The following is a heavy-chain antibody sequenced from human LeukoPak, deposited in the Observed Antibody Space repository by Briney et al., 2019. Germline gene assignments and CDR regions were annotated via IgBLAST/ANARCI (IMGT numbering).Heavy chain of an antibody. J-gene: IGHJ4*02. Sequence: SLRLSCAASGFTFAEYTMHWVRQAPGKGLEWVSGISWYSGSIGYEDSVKGRFNISRDNAKNSLYLKMNSLRAEDTALYYCAKDRTYYYDSSGHFDYWGQGTLVTVSS. CDR2: ISWYSGSI. D-gene: IGHD3-22*01. CDR3: AKDRTYYYDSSGHFDY. CDR1: GFTFAEYT. V-gene: IGHV3-9*01.